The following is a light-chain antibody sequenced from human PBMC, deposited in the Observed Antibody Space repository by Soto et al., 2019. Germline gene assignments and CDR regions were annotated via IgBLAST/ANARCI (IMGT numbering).Light chain of an antibody. CDR3: QQYNNWPLT. CDR1: QSVSSL. Sequence: EVGMTQSPATLSVSPGERATLSCRASQSVSSLLAWYQQKPGQAPRLLIYGASTRATGIPDRFSASGSGTEFALTISSLQSGDFAVYYCQQYNNWPLTFGGGTKVEIK. CDR2: GAS. J-gene: IGKJ4*01. V-gene: IGKV3-15*01.